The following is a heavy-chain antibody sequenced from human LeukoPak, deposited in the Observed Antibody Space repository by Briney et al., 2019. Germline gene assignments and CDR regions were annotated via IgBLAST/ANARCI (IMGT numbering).Heavy chain of an antibody. Sequence: ASVKVSCKASGYTFTGYYMHWVRQAPGQGLEWMGWVYPNSGGTNYAQKFQGRDTMTRDTSISTAYMELSRLRSDDTAVYYCARVLKDIVATIYWGVKDYSGQGTLVTVSS. V-gene: IGHV1-2*02. CDR1: GYTFTGYY. CDR3: ARVLKDIVATIYWGVKDY. CDR2: VYPNSGGT. D-gene: IGHD5-12*01. J-gene: IGHJ4*02.